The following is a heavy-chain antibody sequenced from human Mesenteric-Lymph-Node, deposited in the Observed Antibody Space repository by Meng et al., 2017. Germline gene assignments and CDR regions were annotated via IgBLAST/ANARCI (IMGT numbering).Heavy chain of an antibody. J-gene: IGHJ4*02. CDR2: ISSSGSTT. V-gene: IGHV3-48*03. D-gene: IGHD3-10*01. CDR3: ARDRGYGSESYSRFDY. Sequence: GGSLRLSCAASGFTFSNYEMNWVRQAPGKGLEWVSYISSSGSTTYYADSVRGRFTISRDNAKDSLYLQVNGLRGEDTAVYYCARDRGYGSESYSRFDYWGQGTLVTVSS. CDR1: GFTFSNYE.